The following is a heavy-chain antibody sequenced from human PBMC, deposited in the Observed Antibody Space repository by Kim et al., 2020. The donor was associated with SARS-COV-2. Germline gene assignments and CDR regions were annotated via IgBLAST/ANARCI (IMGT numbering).Heavy chain of an antibody. CDR3: ARGGDGSYVDY. J-gene: IGHJ4*02. CDR1: GYTFTRYS. D-gene: IGHD1-26*01. V-gene: IGHV1-2*02. CDR2: INPNTGDT. Sequence: ASVKVSCKASGYTFTRYSIHWVRQAPGQGLEWMGWINPNTGDTNYIQKFQGSVTMTRDTSISTVYMQLSRLRFDDTAVYFCARGGDGSYVDYWGQGTLVTVSS.